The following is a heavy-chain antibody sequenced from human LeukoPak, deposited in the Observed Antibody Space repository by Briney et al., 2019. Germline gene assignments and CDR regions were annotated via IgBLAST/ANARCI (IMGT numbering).Heavy chain of an antibody. CDR1: GLTFSTYS. CDR3: AKDVAPNSGWDLDY. Sequence: GGSLRLSCAVSGLTFSTYSMTWVRQGPGKGLEWVSSIYNSGAKIFYADSVKGRFTISRDNSKNMLYLQMNSLRVEDTAVYYCAKDVAPNSGWDLDYWGQGTLVTVSS. J-gene: IGHJ4*02. CDR2: IYNSGAKI. D-gene: IGHD6-19*01. V-gene: IGHV3-23*01.